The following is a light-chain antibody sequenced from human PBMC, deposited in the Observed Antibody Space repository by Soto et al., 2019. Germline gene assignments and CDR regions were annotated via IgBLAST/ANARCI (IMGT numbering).Light chain of an antibody. CDR3: TSFSSSTSIYV. V-gene: IGLV2-14*01. Sequence: ALTQPASVSWSLGQSITISCTGTTRDIAGYNYISWYQQLPGKAPKLMIYQVTIRPSGISNRFSGSKSGNTASLTISGLQAEDEADYYCTSFSSSTSIYVFGTGTKVTVL. CDR1: TRDIAGYNY. J-gene: IGLJ1*01. CDR2: QVT.